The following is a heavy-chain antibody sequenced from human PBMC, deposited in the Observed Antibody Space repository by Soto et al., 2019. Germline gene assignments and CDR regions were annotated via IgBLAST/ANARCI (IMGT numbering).Heavy chain of an antibody. J-gene: IGHJ4*02. CDR3: ASEGTLQWLVLDY. CDR2: IYYTGST. Sequence: SSTLALTCTVSGGSISSSRYYWGWILQPPGKGLEWIGTIYYTGSTYYNPSLKSRVTISVDTSKNQFSLKLSSVIAADTAVYYCASEGTLQWLVLDYWGQGTLVTVSS. CDR1: GGSISSSRYY. V-gene: IGHV4-39*01. D-gene: IGHD6-19*01.